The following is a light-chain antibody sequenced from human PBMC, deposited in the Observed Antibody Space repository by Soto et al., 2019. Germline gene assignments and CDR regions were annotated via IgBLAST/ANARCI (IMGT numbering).Light chain of an antibody. CDR3: QQYNNWPPLT. V-gene: IGKV3-15*01. CDR2: GAS. Sequence: EIVMTQSPATLSVSPGERATLTCRASQSVSSNLAWYQQKPGQAPRLLIYGASTRATGIPARLSGSGSGTEVTLTISSLQSEDFAVYYCQQYNNWPPLTFGGGTKVDIK. CDR1: QSVSSN. J-gene: IGKJ4*01.